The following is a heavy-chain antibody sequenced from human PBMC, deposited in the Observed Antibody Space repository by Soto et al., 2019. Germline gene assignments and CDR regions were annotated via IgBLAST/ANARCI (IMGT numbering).Heavy chain of an antibody. Sequence: GASVKVSCKASGYTFTGYYMHWVRQAPGQGLDWMGWINPNSGGTNYAQKFQGWVTMTRDTSISTAYMELSRLRSDDTAVYYCAREGQLEGDTHVAFDIWGQGTMVTVSS. V-gene: IGHV1-2*04. CDR2: INPNSGGT. D-gene: IGHD1-1*01. CDR1: GYTFTGYY. CDR3: AREGQLEGDTHVAFDI. J-gene: IGHJ3*02.